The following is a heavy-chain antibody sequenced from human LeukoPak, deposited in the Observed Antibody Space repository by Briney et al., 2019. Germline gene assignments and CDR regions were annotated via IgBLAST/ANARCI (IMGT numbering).Heavy chain of an antibody. V-gene: IGHV1-69*13. CDR1: GGTFSSYA. D-gene: IGHD2-2*01. J-gene: IGHJ4*02. CDR3: ARERGTYCSSTSCYGY. CDR2: IIPIFGAA. Sequence: ASVKVSCKASGGTFSSYAISWVRQAPGQGLEWMGGIIPIFGAANYAQKFQGRVTITADESTSTAYMELSSLRSEDTAVYYCARERGTYCSSTSCYGYWGQGTLVTLSS.